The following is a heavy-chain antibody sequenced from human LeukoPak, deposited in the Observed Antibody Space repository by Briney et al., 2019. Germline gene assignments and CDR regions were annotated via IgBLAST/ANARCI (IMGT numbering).Heavy chain of an antibody. J-gene: IGHJ4*02. D-gene: IGHD2-2*01. V-gene: IGHV3-48*01. Sequence: GGSLRLSCAASGFTFSDYSMNWVRQAPGKGLEWISYVGISSGNTKYADSVKGRFTISGDKAKNSLYLQMNSLRVEDTAVCYCARDTKYAFDNWGQGTLVTVSS. CDR3: ARDTKYAFDN. CDR2: VGISSGNT. CDR1: GFTFSDYS.